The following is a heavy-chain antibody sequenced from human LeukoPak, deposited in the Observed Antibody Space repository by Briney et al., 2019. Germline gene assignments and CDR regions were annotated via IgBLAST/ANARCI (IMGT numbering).Heavy chain of an antibody. CDR3: ARGFPSGYDILTGASFDY. D-gene: IGHD3-9*01. V-gene: IGHV4-59*08. CDR2: IYSSGST. CDR1: GGSIRGYY. J-gene: IGHJ4*02. Sequence: KASETLSLTCNVSGGSIRGYYWSWIRQPPGKGLEWIGYIYSSGSTNYNPSLKSRVTISVDTSKNQFSLKLSSVTAADTAVYYCARGFPSGYDILTGASFDYWGQGTLVTVSS.